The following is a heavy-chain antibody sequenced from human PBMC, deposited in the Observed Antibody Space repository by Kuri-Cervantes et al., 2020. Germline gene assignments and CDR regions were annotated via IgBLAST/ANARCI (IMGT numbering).Heavy chain of an antibody. J-gene: IGHJ3*02. D-gene: IGHD4-17*01. V-gene: IGHV3-66*02. Sequence: GGSLRLSCAASGFTFSSYSMSWVRQAPGKGLEWVSVIYSGGSTYYADSVKGRFTISRDNSKNTLYLQMNSLRAEDTAVYYCARDPTVTTWWDAFDIWGQGTMVIVSS. CDR2: IYSGGST. CDR3: ARDPTVTTWWDAFDI. CDR1: GFTFSSYS.